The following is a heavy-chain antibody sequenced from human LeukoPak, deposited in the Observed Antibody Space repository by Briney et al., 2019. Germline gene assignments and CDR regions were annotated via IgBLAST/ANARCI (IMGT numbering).Heavy chain of an antibody. CDR2: ISYDGSNK. J-gene: IGHJ5*02. CDR3: AKPSVVVAATSWFDP. CDR1: GFTFSSYG. V-gene: IGHV3-30*18. D-gene: IGHD2-15*01. Sequence: PGGSLRLSCAASGFTFSSYGMHWVRQAPGKGLEWVAVISYDGSNKYYADSVKGRFTISRDNSKNTLYLQMNSLRAEDTAVYYCAKPSVVVAATSWFDPWGQGTLVTVSS.